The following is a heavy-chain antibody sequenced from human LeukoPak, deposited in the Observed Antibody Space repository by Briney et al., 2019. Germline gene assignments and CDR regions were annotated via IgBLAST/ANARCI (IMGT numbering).Heavy chain of an antibody. D-gene: IGHD3-22*01. Sequence: SVKVSCKASGFTFTTSAVQWVRQSRGQRLEWIGGIVGGSGNTNYAQKFQERVTITRDMSTSTVYMDLSSQRSEDTAMYYCAAASNYYDRSNYYSYAMDVWGQGTTVTVSS. J-gene: IGHJ6*02. V-gene: IGHV1-58*01. CDR1: GFTFTTSA. CDR3: AAASNYYDRSNYYSYAMDV. CDR2: IVGGSGNT.